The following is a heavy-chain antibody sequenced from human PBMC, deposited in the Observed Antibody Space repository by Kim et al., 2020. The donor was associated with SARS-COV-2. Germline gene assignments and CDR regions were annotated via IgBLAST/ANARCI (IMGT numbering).Heavy chain of an antibody. V-gene: IGHV1-69*01. J-gene: IGHJ4*02. CDR3: AREYSSGYYPFDY. Sequence: APTFQGGVTIPADQSTSTAYMELSSLRAEDTAVYYCAREYSSGYYPFDYWGQGTLVTVSS. D-gene: IGHD3-22*01.